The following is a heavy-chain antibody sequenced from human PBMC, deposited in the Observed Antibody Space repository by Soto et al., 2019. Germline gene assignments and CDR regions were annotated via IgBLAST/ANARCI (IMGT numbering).Heavy chain of an antibody. J-gene: IGHJ4*02. D-gene: IGHD4-17*01. V-gene: IGHV3-21*04. CDR1: GFTFSSYA. CDR3: ARYGDYVDY. CDR2: ISSSGGTT. Sequence: PGGSLRLSCAASGFTFSSYAMSWVRQAPGKGLEWVSSISSSGGTTYYADSVKGRFTISRDNAKNSLYLQMNSLRAEDTAVYYCARYGDYVDYWGQGTLVTVSS.